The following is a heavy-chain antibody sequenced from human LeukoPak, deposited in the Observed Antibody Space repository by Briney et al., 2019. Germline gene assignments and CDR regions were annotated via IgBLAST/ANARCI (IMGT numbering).Heavy chain of an antibody. D-gene: IGHD4-17*01. Sequence: GASVKVSCKASGGTFSGYAISWVRQAPGQGLEWMGGIIPIFGTANYAQKFQGRVTITADKSTSTAYMELSSLRSEDTAVYYCASLAYGDYPKAVNWYFDLWGRGTLVTVSS. V-gene: IGHV1-69*06. J-gene: IGHJ2*01. CDR3: ASLAYGDYPKAVNWYFDL. CDR1: GGTFSGYA. CDR2: IIPIFGTA.